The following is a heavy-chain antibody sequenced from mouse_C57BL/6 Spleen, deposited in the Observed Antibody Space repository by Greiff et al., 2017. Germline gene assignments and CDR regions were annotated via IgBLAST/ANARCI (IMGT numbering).Heavy chain of an antibody. CDR3: ARVTTVVDDV. D-gene: IGHD1-1*01. V-gene: IGHV1-50*01. CDR2: IDPSDSYT. CDR1: GYTFTSYW. Sequence: QVQLQQPGAELVKPGASVKLSCKASGYTFTSYWMQWVKQRPGQGLEWIGEIDPSDSYTNYNQKFKGKATLTVDTSSSTAYMQLSSLTSEDSAVYYCARVTTVVDDVWGTGTTVTVSS. J-gene: IGHJ1*03.